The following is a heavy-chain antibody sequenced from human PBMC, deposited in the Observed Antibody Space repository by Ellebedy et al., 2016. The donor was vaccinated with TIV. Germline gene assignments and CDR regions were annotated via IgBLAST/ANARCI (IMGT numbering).Heavy chain of an antibody. J-gene: IGHJ4*02. CDR3: ATGTAGRWLQPGY. Sequence: GGSLKISCAASGFTFSIYAMSWVRQAPGKGLEWVSLISGSGDSTYYADSVKGRFTISRDNSKNTLYLQMNSLRAEDTAVYYCATGTAGRWLQPGYWGQGTLVTVSS. CDR1: GFTFSIYA. V-gene: IGHV3-23*01. CDR2: ISGSGDST. D-gene: IGHD5-24*01.